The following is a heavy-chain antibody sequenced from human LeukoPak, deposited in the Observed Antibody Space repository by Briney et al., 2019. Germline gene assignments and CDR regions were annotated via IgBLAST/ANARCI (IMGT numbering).Heavy chain of an antibody. D-gene: IGHD4/OR15-4a*01. J-gene: IGHJ5*02. CDR2: ISAYNGNT. CDR1: GYTFTSYG. CDR3: AKDSAQPVWWNNWFDP. Sequence: ASVKVSCKASGYTFTSYGISWVRQAPGQGLEWMGWISAYNGNTNYAQKLQGRVTMTTDTSTSTAYMELRSLRSDDTAIYYCAKDSAQPVWWNNWFDPWGQGTLVSVSS. V-gene: IGHV1-18*01.